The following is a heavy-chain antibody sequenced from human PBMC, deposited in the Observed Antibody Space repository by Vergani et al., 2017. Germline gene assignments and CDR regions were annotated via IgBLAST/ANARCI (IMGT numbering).Heavy chain of an antibody. CDR3: AKVYHYDVSYYAPPYYFYY. CDR1: GFTFINYD. Sequence: EVQLLESGGGLVQPGGSLRLSCAGSGFTFINYDMAWVRQAPGKGLEWVSSISGHSDRTYYADSVKGRFTFSRDKSKSMLYMQMNSLRAEVTAVYYCAKVYHYDVSYYAPPYYFYYWGQGTLVTVSS. V-gene: IGHV3-23*01. D-gene: IGHD3-22*01. J-gene: IGHJ4*02. CDR2: ISGHSDRT.